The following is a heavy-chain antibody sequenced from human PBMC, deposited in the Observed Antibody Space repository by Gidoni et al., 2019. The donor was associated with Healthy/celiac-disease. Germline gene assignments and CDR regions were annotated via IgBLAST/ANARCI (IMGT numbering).Heavy chain of an antibody. Sequence: QLQLQESGRGLVKPSETLSLTCTVSGGYISSSSYYWGWIGQPQGKGLEWIGSIYYGGRTYSNPSLKSRVTISVDTSKNQFSLKLSSVTAADTAVYYCARQYDCSGGSCYLDYWGQGTLVTVSS. CDR2: IYYGGRT. V-gene: IGHV4-39*01. D-gene: IGHD2-15*01. CDR1: GGYISSSSYY. CDR3: ARQYDCSGGSCYLDY. J-gene: IGHJ4*02.